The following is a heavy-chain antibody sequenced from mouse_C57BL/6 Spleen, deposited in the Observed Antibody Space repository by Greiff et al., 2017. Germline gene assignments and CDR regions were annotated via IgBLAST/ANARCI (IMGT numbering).Heavy chain of an antibody. CDR3: AKGTEGYFDV. J-gene: IGHJ1*03. Sequence: VQLQQSGPVLVKPGASVKMSCKASGYTFTDYYMNWVKQSHGKSLEWIGVINPYNGGTSYKQKFKGKATLTVDKSSSTAYMELNSLTSEDSAVYYCAKGTEGYFDVWGTGTTVTVSS. CDR1: GYTFTDYY. D-gene: IGHD2-14*01. V-gene: IGHV1-19*01. CDR2: INPYNGGT.